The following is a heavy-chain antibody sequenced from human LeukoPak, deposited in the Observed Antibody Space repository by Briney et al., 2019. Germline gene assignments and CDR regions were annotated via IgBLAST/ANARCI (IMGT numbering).Heavy chain of an antibody. CDR2: ISSSSYI. V-gene: IGHV3-21*01. CDR1: GFTFQNYG. Sequence: GGSLRLSCAASGFTFQNYGMHWVRQVPGKGLEWVSSISSSSYIYYADSVKGRFTISRDNAKNSLYLQMNSLRAEDTAVYYCARQRTDYYDSSGYYTDYWGQGTLVTVSS. D-gene: IGHD3-22*01. CDR3: ARQRTDYYDSSGYYTDY. J-gene: IGHJ4*02.